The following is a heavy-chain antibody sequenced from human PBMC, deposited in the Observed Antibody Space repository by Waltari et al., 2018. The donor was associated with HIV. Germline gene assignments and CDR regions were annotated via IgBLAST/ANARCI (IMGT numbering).Heavy chain of an antibody. CDR3: ARSGYCSSTSCLTHYYYGMDV. J-gene: IGHJ6*02. CDR2: IIPIFGTA. V-gene: IGHV1-69*01. D-gene: IGHD2-2*01. Sequence: RQAPGQGLEWMGGIIPIFGTANYAQKFQGRVTITADESTSTAYMELSSLRSEDTAVYYCARSGYCSSTSCLTHYYYGMDVWGQGTTVTVSS.